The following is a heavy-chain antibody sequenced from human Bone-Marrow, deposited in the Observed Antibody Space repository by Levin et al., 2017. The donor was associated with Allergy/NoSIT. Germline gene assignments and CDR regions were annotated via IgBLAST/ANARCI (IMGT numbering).Heavy chain of an antibody. D-gene: IGHD1-7*01. CDR3: ASDGPVELPYYCYMDI. Sequence: PSETLSLTCIVSGDSISNYKYYWNWIRQPPGKGLEWIGSIYYTGMTQQNASLKNRVAISLDTSKNQISLKITSVTAADTAIYYCASDGPVELPYYCYMDIWGKGTTVTVSS. CDR1: GDSISNYKYY. J-gene: IGHJ6*03. V-gene: IGHV4-39*02. CDR2: IYYTGMT.